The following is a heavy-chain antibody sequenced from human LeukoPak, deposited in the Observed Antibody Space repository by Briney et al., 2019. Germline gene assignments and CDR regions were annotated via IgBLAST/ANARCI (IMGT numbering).Heavy chain of an antibody. CDR2: IYYSGST. V-gene: IGHV4-39*07. CDR1: GGSISSSSYY. D-gene: IGHD2-15*01. Sequence: PSETLSLTCTVSGGSISSSSYYWGWIRQPPGKGLEWIGSIYYSGSTYYNPSLKSRVTISVDTSKNQFSLKLSSVTAADTAVYYCARDRGVMVAATLYYYYGMDVWGQGTTVTVSS. CDR3: ARDRGVMVAATLYYYYGMDV. J-gene: IGHJ6*02.